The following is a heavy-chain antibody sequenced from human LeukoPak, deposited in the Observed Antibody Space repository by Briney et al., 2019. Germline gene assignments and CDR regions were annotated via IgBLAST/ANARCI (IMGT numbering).Heavy chain of an antibody. CDR1: GFTVSSNY. Sequence: PGGSLRLSCAASGFTVSSNYMSWVRQAPGKGLEWVSVIYNGGSTYYADSVKGRFTISRDNSKNTLYLQMNSLRAEDTAVYYCARAPYGEDGYFDYWGQGTLVTVSS. CDR2: IYNGGST. D-gene: IGHD4-17*01. CDR3: ARAPYGEDGYFDY. J-gene: IGHJ4*02. V-gene: IGHV3-66*01.